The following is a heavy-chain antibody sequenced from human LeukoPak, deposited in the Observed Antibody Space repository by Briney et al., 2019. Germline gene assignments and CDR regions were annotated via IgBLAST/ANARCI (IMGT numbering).Heavy chain of an antibody. V-gene: IGHV4-4*02. CDR1: GGSISSSNW. D-gene: IGHD3-10*01. CDR2: IYHSGST. Sequence: ASETLSLTCAVSGGSISSSNWWSWVRQPPGKGLEWIGEIYHSGSTNYNPSLKSRVTISVDKSKNQFSLKLSSVTAAGTAVYYCAREKYGSGSLRAYAFDMWGQGTMVTVSS. J-gene: IGHJ3*02. CDR3: AREKYGSGSLRAYAFDM.